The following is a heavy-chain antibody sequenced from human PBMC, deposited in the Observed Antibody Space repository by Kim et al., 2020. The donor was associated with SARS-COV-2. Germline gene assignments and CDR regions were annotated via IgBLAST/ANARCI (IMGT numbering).Heavy chain of an antibody. CDR1: GFTFSNYA. V-gene: IGHV3-23*01. CDR2: SGSGGIT. CDR3: TKDRPAGWVVDY. Sequence: GGSLRLSCAASGFTFSNYAMSWVRQPPGKGLEWVSSGSGGITYYADSVRGRFTISRDNSKNTLYLQMKSLRAEDTAVYYCTKDRPAGWVVDYWGQGTLVTVSS. J-gene: IGHJ4*02.